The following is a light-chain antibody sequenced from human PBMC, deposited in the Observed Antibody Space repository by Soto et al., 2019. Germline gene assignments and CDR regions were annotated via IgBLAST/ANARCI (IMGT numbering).Light chain of an antibody. CDR3: QQYDNWPLT. CDR1: QSISSK. Sequence: EIVMTQSPAILSVSPGEGATLSCRASQSISSKLAWYQQKPGQTPSLLIYGTSTRATGIPARFSGSGSGTEFTLNISSLQSEDFVVYYCQQYDNWPLTFGQGTKV. V-gene: IGKV3D-15*01. CDR2: GTS. J-gene: IGKJ1*01.